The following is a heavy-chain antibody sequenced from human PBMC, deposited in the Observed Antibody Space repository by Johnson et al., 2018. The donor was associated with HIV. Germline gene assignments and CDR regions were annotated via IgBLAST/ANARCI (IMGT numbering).Heavy chain of an antibody. D-gene: IGHD5-24*01. Sequence: EVQLVESGGGLVKPGGSLRLSCAASGFTFSSYWISWVRQAPGKGLEWVSGVTGTGGDTYYAESVKGRFTISRDNSKNTLYLQMNSLRAEDTAVYYCARGMARIAFDIWGQGTMVTVSS. V-gene: IGHV3-23*04. J-gene: IGHJ3*02. CDR2: VTGTGGDT. CDR3: ARGMARIAFDI. CDR1: GFTFSSYW.